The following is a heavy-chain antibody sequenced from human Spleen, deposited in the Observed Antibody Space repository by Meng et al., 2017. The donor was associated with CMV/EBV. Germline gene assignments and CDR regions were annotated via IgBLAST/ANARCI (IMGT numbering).Heavy chain of an antibody. CDR1: GFTFSDYG. D-gene: IGHD2-2*01. CDR3: ARTYCSGSICYSPDY. J-gene: IGHJ4*02. CDR2: IRYDGYNN. Sequence: GESLKISCAASGFTFSDYGMHWVRQAPGKGLEWVAFIRYDGYNNYYIDSVKGRFTISRDNSKNTLYLQMNSLGPDDTALYFCARTYCSGSICYSPDYWGQGTQVTVPQ. V-gene: IGHV3-30*02.